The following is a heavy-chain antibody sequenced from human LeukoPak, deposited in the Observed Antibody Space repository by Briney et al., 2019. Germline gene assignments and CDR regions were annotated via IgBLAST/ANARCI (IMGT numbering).Heavy chain of an antibody. CDR1: GGSISSYY. Sequence: SETLSLTCTVSGGSISSYYWSWLRQPPGKGLEWIGYIYYSGSTNYNPSLKSRVTISVDTSKNQFSLKLSSVTAADTAVYYCARRRCSGGSCQSGYNWFDPWGQGTLVTVSS. D-gene: IGHD2-15*01. CDR2: IYYSGST. J-gene: IGHJ5*02. V-gene: IGHV4-59*08. CDR3: ARRRCSGGSCQSGYNWFDP.